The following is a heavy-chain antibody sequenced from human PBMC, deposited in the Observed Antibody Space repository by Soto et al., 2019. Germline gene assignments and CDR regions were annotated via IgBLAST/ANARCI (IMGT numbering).Heavy chain of an antibody. Sequence: QVQLVESGGGVVQPGSSLRLSCATSGFTFSHHAMHWVRQAPGKGLQWVSQIWYDGSVKNYADAMKGRFTISSDSHKTTLFLQMNSLRVEATAVYYCARDEQQVGPYAFDIWGQGTLVIVSS. V-gene: IGHV3-33*01. CDR1: GFTFSHHA. CDR3: ARDEQQVGPYAFDI. J-gene: IGHJ3*02. D-gene: IGHD6-13*01. CDR2: IWYDGSVK.